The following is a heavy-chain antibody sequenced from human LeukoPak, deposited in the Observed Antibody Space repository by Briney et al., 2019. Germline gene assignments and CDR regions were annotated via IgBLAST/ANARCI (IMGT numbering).Heavy chain of an antibody. CDR2: INPSGGST. Sequence: ASVKVSCKASGGTFSRFDINWVRQAPGQGLEWMGIINPSGGSTSYAQKFQGRVTMTRDTSTSTVYMELSSLRSEDTAVYYCVRGTHDYGDYGMDVWGQGTTVTVSS. CDR3: VRGTHDYGDYGMDV. V-gene: IGHV1-46*01. D-gene: IGHD4-17*01. J-gene: IGHJ6*02. CDR1: GGTFSRFD.